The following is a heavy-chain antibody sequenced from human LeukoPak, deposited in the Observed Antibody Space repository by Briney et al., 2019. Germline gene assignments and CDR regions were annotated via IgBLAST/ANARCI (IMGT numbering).Heavy chain of an antibody. D-gene: IGHD3-10*01. CDR2: IYYSGST. V-gene: IGHV4-39*01. J-gene: IGHJ4*02. CDR3: ARSYSFGELPAFDY. Sequence: SEILSLTCTVSGGSISSSSYYWGWIRQPPGKGLEWIGSIYYSGSTYYNPSLKSRVTISVDTSKNQFSLKLSSVTAADTAVYYCARSYSFGELPAFDYWGQGTLVTVSS. CDR1: GGSISSSSYY.